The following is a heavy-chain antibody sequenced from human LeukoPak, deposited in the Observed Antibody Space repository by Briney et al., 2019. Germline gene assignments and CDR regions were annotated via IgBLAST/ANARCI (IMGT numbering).Heavy chain of an antibody. Sequence: SETLSLTCTVSGGSISNYYWSWIRQHPGKGLEWIGYIYYSGSTYYNPSLKSRVTISVDTSKNQFSLKLSSVTAADTPVYYCARGSRRDGFDYWGQGTLVTVSS. V-gene: IGHV4-59*06. CDR2: IYYSGST. CDR1: GGSISNYY. CDR3: ARGSRRDGFDY. D-gene: IGHD5-24*01. J-gene: IGHJ4*02.